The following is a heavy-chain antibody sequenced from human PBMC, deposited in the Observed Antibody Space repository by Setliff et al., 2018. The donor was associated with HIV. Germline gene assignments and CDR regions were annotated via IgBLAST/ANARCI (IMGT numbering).Heavy chain of an antibody. Sequence: ASVKVSCNASGHTFTGYFIYWVRQAPGQGLEWMGWINPNSGATNYAQKFQGRVTMTRDTSISTAYMELSSLRTDDTAVYYCAGNIAVPTFDYWGQGTLVTVSS. J-gene: IGHJ4*02. V-gene: IGHV1-2*02. D-gene: IGHD6-19*01. CDR1: GHTFTGYF. CDR2: INPNSGAT. CDR3: AGNIAVPTFDY.